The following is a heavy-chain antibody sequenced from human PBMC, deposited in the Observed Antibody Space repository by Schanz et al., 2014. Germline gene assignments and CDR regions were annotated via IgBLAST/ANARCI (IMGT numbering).Heavy chain of an antibody. D-gene: IGHD6-13*01. V-gene: IGHV3-11*05. J-gene: IGHJ4*01. Sequence: QVQLVESGGGLVKPGGSLRLSCAASGFTFSDYYMSWIRQAPGKGLEWVSYISGTTTYTNYADSVKGRFTISRDNAKTSLYLQMNSLRPEAAAVYYCAREQIMAAAGLVDYWGRGTLVTVSS. CDR1: GFTFSDYY. CDR3: AREQIMAAAGLVDY. CDR2: ISGTTTYT.